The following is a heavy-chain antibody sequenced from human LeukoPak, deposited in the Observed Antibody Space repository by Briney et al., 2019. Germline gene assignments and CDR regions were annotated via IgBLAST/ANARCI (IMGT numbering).Heavy chain of an antibody. CDR3: ARVGGVRSALYYFDY. V-gene: IGHV3-53*01. D-gene: IGHD3-16*01. Sequence: GGSLRLSCAASGFTFSSYAMSWVRQAPGKGLEWVSIIYSGGSTYYADSVKGRFTISRDNSKNTLYLQMNSLRAEDTAVYYCARVGGVRSALYYFDYWGQGTLVTVSS. CDR2: IYSGGST. J-gene: IGHJ4*02. CDR1: GFTFSSYA.